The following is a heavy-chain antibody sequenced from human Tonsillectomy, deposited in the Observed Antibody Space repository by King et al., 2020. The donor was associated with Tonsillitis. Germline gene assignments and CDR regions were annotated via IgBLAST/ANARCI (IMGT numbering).Heavy chain of an antibody. CDR2: VHYSGNT. J-gene: IGHJ2*01. Sequence: QLQESGPGLVKPSQTLSLTCTVSGDSISGGAYYWSWIRQLPGKGPEWIGYVHYSGNTYYKSSLRGRLTISVDTSKSHFSLKLTSVTAADTAVYYCARGGFSSSFLDLYFDLWGRGTLVTVSS. D-gene: IGHD6-13*01. CDR3: ARGGFSSSFLDLYFDL. CDR1: GDSISGGAYY. V-gene: IGHV4-31*03.